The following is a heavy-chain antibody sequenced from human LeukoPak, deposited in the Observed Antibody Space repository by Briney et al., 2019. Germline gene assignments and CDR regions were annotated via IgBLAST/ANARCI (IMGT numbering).Heavy chain of an antibody. CDR2: IKSKTDGGTT. D-gene: IGHD2-21*01. V-gene: IGHV3-15*07. CDR1: GFTLSNVW. J-gene: IGHJ4*02. CDR3: TTPRGIPN. Sequence: GGSLRLSCEASGFTLSNVWMNWVRQAPGKGLEWVGRIKSKTDGGTTDYAAPVKGRSTISRDESENMIYLEMNSLKIEDTAVYYCTTPRGIPNWGQGTLVTVSS.